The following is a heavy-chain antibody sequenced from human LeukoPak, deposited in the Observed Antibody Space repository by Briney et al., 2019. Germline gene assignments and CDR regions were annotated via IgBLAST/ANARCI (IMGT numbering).Heavy chain of an antibody. D-gene: IGHD6-19*01. V-gene: IGHV4-34*01. Sequence: SETLSLTCAVYGGSFSGYYWSWIRQPPGKGLEWIGEINHSGSTNYNPSLKSRVTISVDTSKNQFSLKLSSVTAADTAVYYCARFGSGWHYFDYWGQGTRVTVSS. CDR3: ARFGSGWHYFDY. CDR1: GGSFSGYY. J-gene: IGHJ4*02. CDR2: INHSGST.